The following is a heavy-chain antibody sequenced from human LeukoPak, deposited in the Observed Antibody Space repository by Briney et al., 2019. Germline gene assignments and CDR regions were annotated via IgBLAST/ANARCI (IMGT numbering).Heavy chain of an antibody. J-gene: IGHJ2*01. V-gene: IGHV4-39*07. D-gene: IGHD2-15*01. CDR1: GDSISIYY. CDR3: ARAPCSGGSCQYWYFDL. Sequence: SETLSLTCSVSGDSISIYYWGWIRQPPGKGLEWIANIYYIGATYYNPSLKSRVTMSVDTSKNQFSLKLSSVTAADTAVYYCARAPCSGGSCQYWYFDLWGRGTLVTVSS. CDR2: IYYIGAT.